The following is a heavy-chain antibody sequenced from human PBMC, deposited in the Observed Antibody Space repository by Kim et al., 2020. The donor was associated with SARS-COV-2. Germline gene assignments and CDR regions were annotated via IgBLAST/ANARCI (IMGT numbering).Heavy chain of an antibody. D-gene: IGHD6-6*01. V-gene: IGHV1-46*01. CDR3: ARDPAQYSSSPAFDY. J-gene: IGHJ4*02. Sequence: QKFQGGVTMTRDTSTSTVDMELSSLRSEDTAVYYCARDPAQYSSSPAFDYWGQGTLVTVSS.